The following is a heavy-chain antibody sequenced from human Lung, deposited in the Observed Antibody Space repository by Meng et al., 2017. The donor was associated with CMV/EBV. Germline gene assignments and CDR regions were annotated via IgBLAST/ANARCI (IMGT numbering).Heavy chain of an antibody. CDR2: ISSSVSDV. D-gene: IGHD4-17*01. J-gene: IGHJ4*02. Sequence: GESXKISXAASGFAFRSYSMNWVRQPPGKGLEWVASISSSVSDVYSADSVKGRLIISRDNGRDSLYLQMNSLRAEDTGVYYCARAGTTVTCFDHWGPGTPVTVSS. CDR3: ARAGTTVTCFDH. CDR1: GFAFRSYS. V-gene: IGHV3-21*01.